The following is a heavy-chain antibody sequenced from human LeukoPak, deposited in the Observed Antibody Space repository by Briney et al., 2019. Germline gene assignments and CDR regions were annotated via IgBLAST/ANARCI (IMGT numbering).Heavy chain of an antibody. J-gene: IGHJ4*02. CDR1: GGSVSGYY. Sequence: SETLSLTCVVSGGSVSGYYWGWIRQPPGRGLEWIGYVYYSGSTNYNPSFKSRITISVDTSRNQFSLQLSSVTAANTAVYYCARGDYDFWSGLGGTRKNYYLDYWGQGALVTVSS. CDR3: ARGDYDFWSGLGGTRKNYYLDY. D-gene: IGHD3-3*01. V-gene: IGHV4-59*02. CDR2: VYYSGST.